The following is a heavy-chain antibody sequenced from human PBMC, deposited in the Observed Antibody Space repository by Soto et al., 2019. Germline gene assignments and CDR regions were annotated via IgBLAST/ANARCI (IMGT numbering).Heavy chain of an antibody. CDR3: ARQYCSSTSCYRDAFDI. CDR2: ISSSSSYI. V-gene: IGHV3-21*01. Sequence: GGSLILSCAASGFPFSSYSMNWVRQALGKGLEWVSSISSSSSYIYYADSVKGRFTISRDNAKNSLYLQMNSLRAEDTAVYYCARQYCSSTSCYRDAFDIWGQGTMVTVSS. CDR1: GFPFSSYS. J-gene: IGHJ3*02. D-gene: IGHD2-2*02.